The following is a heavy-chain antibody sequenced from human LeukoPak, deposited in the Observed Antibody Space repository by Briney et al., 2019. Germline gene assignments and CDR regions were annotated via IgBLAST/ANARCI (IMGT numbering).Heavy chain of an antibody. Sequence: GGSLRLSCAASRFTFSSYAMHWVRQAPGKGLEWVAVISYDGSNKYYADSVKGRFTISRDNSKNTLYLQMNSLRAEDTAVYYCARDRSSYYYDSSGYYDYWGQGTLVTVSS. CDR2: ISYDGSNK. J-gene: IGHJ4*02. D-gene: IGHD3-22*01. V-gene: IGHV3-30-3*01. CDR1: RFTFSSYA. CDR3: ARDRSSYYYDSSGYYDY.